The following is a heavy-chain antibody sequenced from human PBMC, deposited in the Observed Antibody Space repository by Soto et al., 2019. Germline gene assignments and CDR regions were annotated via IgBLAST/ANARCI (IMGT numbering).Heavy chain of an antibody. V-gene: IGHV3-66*01. CDR3: ARVGEYYNWNPMDV. D-gene: IGHD1-20*01. CDR2: IYSGGST. CDR1: GFTVSSNY. J-gene: IGHJ6*03. Sequence: PGGSLRLSCAASGFTVSSNYMSWVRQAPGKGLEWVSVIYSGGSTYYADSVKGRFTISRDNSKNTLYLRMNSLRAEDTAVYYCARVGEYYNWNPMDVWGKGTTVTVSS.